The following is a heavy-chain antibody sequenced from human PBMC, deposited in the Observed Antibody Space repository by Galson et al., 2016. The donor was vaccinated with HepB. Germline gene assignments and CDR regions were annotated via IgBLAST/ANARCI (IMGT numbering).Heavy chain of an antibody. CDR2: ISYDGSNK. CDR3: ATSPYCGGGSCYPGGY. V-gene: IGHV3-30-3*01. CDR1: GFTFSSYA. Sequence: SLRLSCAASGFTFSSYAMHWVRQAPGKGLEWVAVISYDGSNKYYADSVKGRFTISRDNSKNTLYLQVNSLRAEDTAVYYCATSPYCGGGSCYPGGYWGQGTLVTVSS. J-gene: IGHJ4*02. D-gene: IGHD2-15*01.